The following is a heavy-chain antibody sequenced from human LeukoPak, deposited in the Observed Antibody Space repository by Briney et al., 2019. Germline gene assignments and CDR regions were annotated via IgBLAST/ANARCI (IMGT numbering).Heavy chain of an antibody. D-gene: IGHD1-26*01. J-gene: IGHJ4*02. V-gene: IGHV4-34*01. CDR2: INHSGST. CDR3: ARTHRRYSGSYLDY. CDR1: GGSFSGYY. Sequence: SETLSLTCAVYGGSFSGYYWSWIRQPPGKGLEWIGEINHSGSTNYNPSLKSRVTISVDTSKNQFSLKLSSVTAADTAVYYCARTHRRYSGSYLDYWGQGTLVTVSS.